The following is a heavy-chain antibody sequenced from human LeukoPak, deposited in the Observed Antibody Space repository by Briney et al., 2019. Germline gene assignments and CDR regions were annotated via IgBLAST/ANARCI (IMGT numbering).Heavy chain of an antibody. Sequence: GGSLRLSCAASGFTLGTYEVNWVRQAPGKGLEWVSAISSSGGTTYYADSVKGRFTISRDNAMNSLYLQMNSLRAEDTALYYCARRRNYYFDNWGQGTLVTVSS. CDR3: ARRRNYYFDN. V-gene: IGHV3-48*03. CDR1: GFTLGTYE. J-gene: IGHJ4*02. D-gene: IGHD1-14*01. CDR2: ISSSGGTT.